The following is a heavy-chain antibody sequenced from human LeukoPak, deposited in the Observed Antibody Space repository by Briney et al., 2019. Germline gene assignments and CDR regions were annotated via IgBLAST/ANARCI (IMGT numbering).Heavy chain of an antibody. V-gene: IGHV3-23*05. J-gene: IGHJ4*02. CDR1: GFTFSAYA. CDR2: IGSDNKP. CDR3: AISGLGFGEFRGLDY. Sequence: GGSLRLSCEASGFTFSAYAMTWVRQAPGKGLEWVSSIGSDNKPHYSESVKGRFAISRDNAKNILYLEMNSLRAEDTAVYYCAISGLGFGEFRGLDYWGQGTLVTVSS. D-gene: IGHD3-10*01.